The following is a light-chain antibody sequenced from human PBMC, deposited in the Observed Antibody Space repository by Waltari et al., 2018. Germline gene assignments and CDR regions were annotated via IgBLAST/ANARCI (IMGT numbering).Light chain of an antibody. J-gene: IGKJ1*01. Sequence: EIIMTQSPATLSLSPGERATLSCRASQNVNSNLAWYQQKPGQAPRLLIYGASIRATGIPARFSGSGSGIQFTLTINSLQSEDSAVYSCQQHNDWPPWTFGQGTKVELK. CDR3: QQHNDWPPWT. CDR2: GAS. V-gene: IGKV3-15*01. CDR1: QNVNSN.